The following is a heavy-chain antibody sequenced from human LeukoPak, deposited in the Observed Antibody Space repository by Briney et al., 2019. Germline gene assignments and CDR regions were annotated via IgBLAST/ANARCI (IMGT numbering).Heavy chain of an antibody. J-gene: IGHJ4*02. Sequence: ASVKVSCKASGGTFSSYAISWVRQAPGQGLEWVGGIIPIFGTANYAQKFQGRVTITADESTSTAYMELSSLRSEDTAVYYCARDGDGYNSPRLGFDYWGQGTLVTVSS. V-gene: IGHV1-69*13. CDR3: ARDGDGYNSPRLGFDY. D-gene: IGHD5-24*01. CDR1: GGTFSSYA. CDR2: IIPIFGTA.